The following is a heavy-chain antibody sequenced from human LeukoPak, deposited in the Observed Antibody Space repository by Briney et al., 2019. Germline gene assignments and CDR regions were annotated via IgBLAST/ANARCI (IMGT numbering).Heavy chain of an antibody. D-gene: IGHD6-13*01. CDR1: GFIFSSYA. V-gene: IGHV3-23*01. Sequence: GGSLRLSCAASGFIFSSYAMSWVRQAPGKGLEWVSAVSGSGGSTYYADSVKGRFTISRDNSKNTLYLQMNSLRAEDTVVYYCAKDPPYSSFDYWGQGTLVTVSS. J-gene: IGHJ4*02. CDR3: AKDPPYSSFDY. CDR2: VSGSGGST.